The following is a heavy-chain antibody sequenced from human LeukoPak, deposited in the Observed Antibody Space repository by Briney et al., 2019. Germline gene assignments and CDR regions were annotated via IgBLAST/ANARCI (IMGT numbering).Heavy chain of an antibody. CDR1: GYTFTTYG. D-gene: IGHD2-15*01. J-gene: IGHJ6*02. V-gene: IGHV1-46*01. Sequence: ASVKVSCKASGYTFTTYGIGWVRQAPGQGLEWMGIINPSGGSTSYAQKFQGRVTMTRDTSTSTVYMELSSLRSEDTAVYYCASSRGDCSGGSCLPTYYYYYGMGVWGQGTTVTVSS. CDR3: ASSRGDCSGGSCLPTYYYYYGMGV. CDR2: INPSGGST.